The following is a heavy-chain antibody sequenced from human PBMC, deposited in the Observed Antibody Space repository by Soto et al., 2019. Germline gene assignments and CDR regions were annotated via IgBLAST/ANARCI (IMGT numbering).Heavy chain of an antibody. D-gene: IGHD3-10*01. CDR2: IYYSGST. CDR1: GGSISSGGYY. J-gene: IGHJ5*02. CDR3: ARGAIWFGEFPRLNWFDP. Sequence: SETLSLTCTVSGGSISSGGYYWSWIRQHPGKGLEWSGYIYYSGSTYYNPSLKSRVTISVDTSKNQFSLKLSSVTAADTAVYYCARGAIWFGEFPRLNWFDPWGQGTLVTVSS. V-gene: IGHV4-31*03.